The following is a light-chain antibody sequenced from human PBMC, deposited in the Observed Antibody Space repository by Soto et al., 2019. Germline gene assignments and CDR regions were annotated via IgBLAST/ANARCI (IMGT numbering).Light chain of an antibody. CDR3: QKYNNAPRT. CDR1: QGIRNY. Sequence: DIQMTQSPSSLSASVGDRVTITCRASQGIRNYLAWYQQKPGKVPKLLIYAASSLQSGVPSRFSGSGSGTDFTLTISSLQPEDAATYYCQKYNNAPRTFRQGTTVEIK. J-gene: IGKJ1*01. V-gene: IGKV1-27*01. CDR2: AAS.